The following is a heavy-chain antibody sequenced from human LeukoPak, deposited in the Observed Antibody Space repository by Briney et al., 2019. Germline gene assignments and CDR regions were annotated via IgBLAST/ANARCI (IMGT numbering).Heavy chain of an antibody. CDR1: GFTFSSYA. J-gene: IGHJ4*02. CDR3: AKVRTMVRGVIDPLRY. Sequence: GGSLRLSCAASGFTFSSYAMSWVRQAPGKGLEWVSAISGSGGSTYNADSVKGRFTISRDNSKNTLYLQMNSLRAEDTAVYYCAKVRTMVRGVIDPLRYWGQGTLVTVSS. V-gene: IGHV3-23*01. CDR2: ISGSGGST. D-gene: IGHD3-10*01.